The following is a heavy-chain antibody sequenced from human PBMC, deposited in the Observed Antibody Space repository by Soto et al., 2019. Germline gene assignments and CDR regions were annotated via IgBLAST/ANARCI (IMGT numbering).Heavy chain of an antibody. CDR3: ARSRRWNCSGGSGCSGTDWFDP. CDR2: INHSGST. CDR1: GGSFSGYY. Sequence: SETLSLTCAVYGGSFSGYYWSWIRQPPGKGLEWIGEINHSGSTNYNPSLKSRVTISVDTSKNQFSLKLSSVTAADTAVYYCARSRRWNCSGGSGCSGTDWFDPWGQGTLVTVSS. V-gene: IGHV4-34*01. J-gene: IGHJ5*02. D-gene: IGHD2-15*01.